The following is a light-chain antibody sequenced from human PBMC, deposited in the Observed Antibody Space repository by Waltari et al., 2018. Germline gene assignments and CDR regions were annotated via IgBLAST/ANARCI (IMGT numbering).Light chain of an antibody. CDR1: SSDVGGYNY. CDR3: CSYAGSSTWV. Sequence: QSALTQPASVSGSPGQSITISCTGTSSDVGGYNYVSWSQQHPGKAPKLMIYDVSKRPSGVSTRFSGSKSGNTASLTISGLQAEDEAEYYGCSYAGSSTWVFGTGTKVTVL. V-gene: IGLV2-23*02. CDR2: DVS. J-gene: IGLJ1*01.